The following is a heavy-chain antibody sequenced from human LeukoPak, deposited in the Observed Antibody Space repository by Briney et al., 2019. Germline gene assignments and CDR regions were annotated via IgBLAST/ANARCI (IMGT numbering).Heavy chain of an antibody. J-gene: IGHJ4*02. CDR2: IREDGKEI. CDR3: ARGVYSLDY. D-gene: IGHD4-11*01. V-gene: IGHV3-7*01. CDR1: GFSFSSYW. Sequence: GGSLRLSCAASGFSFSSYWMTWVRQAPGKGLEWVANIREDGKEIYYVASVKGRFTISRDNAKNSLYLQMNSLRAEDTALYYCARGVYSLDYWGQGTLVTVSS.